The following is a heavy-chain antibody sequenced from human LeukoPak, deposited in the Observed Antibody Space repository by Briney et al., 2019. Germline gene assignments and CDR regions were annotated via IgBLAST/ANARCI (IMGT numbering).Heavy chain of an antibody. J-gene: IGHJ4*02. V-gene: IGHV1-2*02. D-gene: IGHD3-22*01. Sequence: ASVKVSCKASGYTFTGYYMHWVRQAPGQGLEWMGWINPNSGGTNYAQKFQGRVTMTRDTSISTAYMELSRLRSDDTAVYYCARDFYYNSGEKQNTDYGGQGPLVTVS. CDR3: ARDFYYNSGEKQNTDY. CDR1: GYTFTGYY. CDR2: INPNSGGT.